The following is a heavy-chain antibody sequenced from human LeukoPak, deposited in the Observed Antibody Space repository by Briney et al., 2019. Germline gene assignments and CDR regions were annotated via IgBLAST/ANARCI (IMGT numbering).Heavy chain of an antibody. V-gene: IGHV1-2*02. J-gene: IGHJ3*02. D-gene: IGHD1/OR15-1a*01. CDR1: GYTFTGYY. CDR2: INPNSGDT. CDR3: ARVSLWPNNAFDI. Sequence: GASVKVSCKASGYTFTGYYMHWVRQAPGQGLEWMGWINPNSGDTNYAQKFQGRVTMTRDTSISTACMELSRLRSDDTAMYYCARVSLWPNNAFDIWGQGTMVPVSS.